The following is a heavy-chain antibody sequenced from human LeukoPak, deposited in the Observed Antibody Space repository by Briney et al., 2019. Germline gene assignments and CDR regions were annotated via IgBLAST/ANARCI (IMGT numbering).Heavy chain of an antibody. CDR3: ARETMYSSGWGQDYYGMDV. CDR2: TYYRSKWYN. CDR1: GDSVSSNSAA. J-gene: IGHJ6*02. V-gene: IGHV6-1*01. Sequence: SQTLSLTCAISGDSVSSNSAAWNWIRQSPSRGLEWLGRTYYRSKWYNDYAVSVKSRITINPDTSKNQFSLQLNSVTPEDTAVYYCARETMYSSGWGQDYYGMDVWGQGTTVTVSS. D-gene: IGHD6-19*01.